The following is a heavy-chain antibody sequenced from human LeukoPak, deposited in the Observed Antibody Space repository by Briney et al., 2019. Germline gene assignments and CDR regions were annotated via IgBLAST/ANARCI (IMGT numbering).Heavy chain of an antibody. CDR2: INWNGGST. V-gene: IGHV3-20*04. J-gene: IGHJ6*03. Sequence: GGSLRLSCAASGFTFSSYAMSWVRQAPGKGLEWVSGINWNGGSTGYADSVKGRFTISRDNAKNSLFLQMNSLRVEDTALYYCARGGISIFGVVIYMDVWAKGPRSPSP. CDR3: ARGGISIFGVVIYMDV. D-gene: IGHD3-3*01. CDR1: GFTFSSYA.